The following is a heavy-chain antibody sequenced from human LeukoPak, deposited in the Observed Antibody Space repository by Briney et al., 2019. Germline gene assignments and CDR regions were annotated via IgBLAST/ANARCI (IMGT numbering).Heavy chain of an antibody. CDR3: AGFFYDNSGDAFDI. CDR1: GGSFTFTSHA. J-gene: IGHJ3*02. Sequence: ASVKVSCKASGGSFTFTSHAISWVRQAPGQGLEWMGGIIPIYGSATYAQKFQGRVTITSDESTRTVYMELSSLRPEDSAAHYCAGFFYDNSGDAFDIWGQGTMVTVSS. D-gene: IGHD3-22*01. V-gene: IGHV1-69*13. CDR2: IIPIYGSA.